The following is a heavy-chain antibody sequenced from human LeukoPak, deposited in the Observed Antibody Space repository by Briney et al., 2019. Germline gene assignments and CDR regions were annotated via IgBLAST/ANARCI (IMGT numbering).Heavy chain of an antibody. J-gene: IGHJ5*01. CDR2: TYYRSKWSH. Sequence: SQTLSLTCAISGDSFSSNSAAWIWMRQSPSIGLEWLGRTYYRSKWSHDSAPSVQSRITINPDTSKNQFSLHLDSVTPEDTAVYYCARGNRDFDSWGQGTLVTVSS. CDR1: GDSFSSNSAA. CDR3: ARGNRDFDS. D-gene: IGHD2-21*02. V-gene: IGHV6-1*01.